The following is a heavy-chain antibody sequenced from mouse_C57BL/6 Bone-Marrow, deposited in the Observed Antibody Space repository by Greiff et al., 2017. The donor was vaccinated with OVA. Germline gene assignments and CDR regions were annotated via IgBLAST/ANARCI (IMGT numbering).Heavy chain of an antibody. Sequence: VQLHQSGPGLVQPSQSLSITCTVSGFSLTSYGVHWVRQSPGKGLEWLGVIWSGGSTDYNAAFISRLSISKDNSKSKVFFKMNSLQADDTAIYYCARMGDGYYVWFAYWGQGTLVTVSA. D-gene: IGHD2-3*01. CDR3: ARMGDGYYVWFAY. CDR2: IWSGGST. J-gene: IGHJ3*01. CDR1: GFSLTSYG. V-gene: IGHV2-2*01.